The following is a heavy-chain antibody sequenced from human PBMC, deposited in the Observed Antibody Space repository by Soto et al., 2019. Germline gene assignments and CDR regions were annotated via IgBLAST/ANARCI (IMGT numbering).Heavy chain of an antibody. CDR3: ARVHSTGWFKVDY. J-gene: IGHJ4*02. CDR2: ISSSSSTI. CDR1: GFTFSSSS. V-gene: IGHV3-48*02. D-gene: IGHD6-19*01. Sequence: GVSLRLSCAASGFTFSSSSMNWVRQAPGKGPEWVSYISSSSSTINYADSVRGRFTISRDNAKNSLYLQMNSLRDEETAVYYCARVHSTGWFKVDYWGQGTLVTVS.